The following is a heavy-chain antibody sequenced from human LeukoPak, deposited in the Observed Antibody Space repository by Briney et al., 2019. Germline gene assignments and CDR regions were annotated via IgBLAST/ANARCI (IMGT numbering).Heavy chain of an antibody. CDR2: IIPIFGTA. Sequence: SVKVSCKASGGTFSSYAISWVRQAPGQGLEWMGRIIPIFGTANYAQKFQGRVTITTDESTSTAYMELSSLRSEDTAVYYCARGYCSSTSCRGGWFDPWGQGTLVTVSS. V-gene: IGHV1-69*05. J-gene: IGHJ5*02. CDR3: ARGYCSSTSCRGGWFDP. CDR1: GGTFSSYA. D-gene: IGHD2-2*01.